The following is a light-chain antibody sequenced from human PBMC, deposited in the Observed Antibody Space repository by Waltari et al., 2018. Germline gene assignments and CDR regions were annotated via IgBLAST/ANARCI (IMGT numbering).Light chain of an antibody. J-gene: IGLJ2*01. CDR2: DVT. V-gene: IGLV2-14*03. CDR3: SSRTLDGVLL. Sequence: QSALTQPASVSGSPGQSITISCSGIGSAVGASDYVSWYQHHPDKAPQVIIYDVTNPPSGVSDRFSASKSDNTASLTISGVQPEGEGDYYCSSRTLDGVLLFGGGTKLTVL. CDR1: GSAVGASDY.